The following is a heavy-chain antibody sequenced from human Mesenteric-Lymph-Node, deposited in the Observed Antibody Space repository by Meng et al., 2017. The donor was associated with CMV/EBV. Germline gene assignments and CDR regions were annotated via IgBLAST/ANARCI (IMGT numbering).Heavy chain of an antibody. CDR2: IYPGDSDT. CDR3: ARHHRSGTYETGFDP. V-gene: IGHV5-51*01. Sequence: GESLKISCKGSGYSFTNYWIGWVRQMPGKGLEWMGIIYPGDSDTRYSPSFQGQVTISADKSNSAAYLQWNSLKASDTAMYYCARHHRSGTYETGFDPWGQGTLVTVSS. J-gene: IGHJ5*02. CDR1: GYSFTNYW. D-gene: IGHD1-26*01.